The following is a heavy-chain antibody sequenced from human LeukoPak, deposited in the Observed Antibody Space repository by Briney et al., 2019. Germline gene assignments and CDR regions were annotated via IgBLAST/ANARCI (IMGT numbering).Heavy chain of an antibody. D-gene: IGHD2-2*02. CDR2: IYHSGST. CDR3: ARGPPPSSTSCYSDY. V-gene: IGHV4-30-2*01. CDR1: GGSISSGGYY. Sequence: SQTLSLTCTVSGGSISSGGYYWIWIRQPPGKGLEGIGYIYHSGSTYYNPSLKSRVTISVDRSKNQFSLQLSSVTAAATAVYYCARGPPPSSTSCYSDYWGQGTLVTVSS. J-gene: IGHJ4*02.